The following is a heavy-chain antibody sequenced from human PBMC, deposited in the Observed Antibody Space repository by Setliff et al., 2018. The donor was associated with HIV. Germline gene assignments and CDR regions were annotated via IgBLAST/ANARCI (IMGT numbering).Heavy chain of an antibody. CDR2: IYYSGST. CDR3: ARDGVVPAAMDYYGLDV. V-gene: IGHV4-39*07. Sequence: PSETLSLTCTVSGGSISRSSYYWGWIRQPPGKGLEWIGSIYYSGSTYYNPSLKSRVTISVDTSKNQFSLKLSSVTAADTAVYYCARDGVVPAAMDYYGLDVWGQGTTVTVSS. J-gene: IGHJ6*02. D-gene: IGHD2-2*01. CDR1: GGSISRSSYY.